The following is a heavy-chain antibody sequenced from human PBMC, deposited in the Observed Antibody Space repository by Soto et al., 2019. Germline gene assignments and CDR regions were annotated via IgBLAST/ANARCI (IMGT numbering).Heavy chain of an antibody. CDR3: AVRPRYYRYDYMDV. V-gene: IGHV4-34*01. Sequence: QVQLQQWGAGLLKPSETLSLTCAVYGGSFSGYDWSWIRQPPGKGLEWIWEVKHSGSTNYNPSLKSRVTISVDTSKNQFSLKLSSVPAADTAVYYCAVRPRYYRYDYMDVWGKGTTVTVSS. CDR1: GGSFSGYD. CDR2: VKHSGST. D-gene: IGHD3-9*01. J-gene: IGHJ6*03.